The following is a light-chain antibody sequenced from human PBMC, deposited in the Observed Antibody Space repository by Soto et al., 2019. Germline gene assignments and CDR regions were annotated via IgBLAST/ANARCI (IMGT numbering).Light chain of an antibody. CDR3: SSYTSSNTLV. J-gene: IGLJ3*02. CDR2: EVT. V-gene: IGLV2-14*01. CDR1: SSDVGGYNY. Sequence: QSALTQPASVSGSPGQSITVSCTGTSSDVGGYNYVSWYQEHPNKAPKLVLYEVTKRPSGVSNRFSGSKSGNTASLTISGLQAEDEADYYCSSYTSSNTLVFGGGTKLTVL.